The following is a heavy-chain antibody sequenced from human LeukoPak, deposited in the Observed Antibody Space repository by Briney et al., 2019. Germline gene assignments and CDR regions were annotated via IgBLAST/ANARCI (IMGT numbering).Heavy chain of an antibody. Sequence: GGSLRLSCAASGFTVSSNYMSWVRQAPGKGLEWVSVIYSGGNTYYADSVKGRFTISRDNSKNTLYLQMNSLRAEDTAVYYCAREIGDYGDYGPAFDIWGQGTMVTVSS. CDR1: GFTVSSNY. V-gene: IGHV3-53*01. J-gene: IGHJ3*02. D-gene: IGHD4-17*01. CDR2: IYSGGNT. CDR3: AREIGDYGDYGPAFDI.